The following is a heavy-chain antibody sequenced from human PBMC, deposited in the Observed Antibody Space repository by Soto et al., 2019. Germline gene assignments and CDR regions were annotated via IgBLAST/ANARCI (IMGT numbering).Heavy chain of an antibody. J-gene: IGHJ5*02. CDR1: GFTFSSYA. CDR3: VTVVVAATRWFDP. CDR2: ISSNGGST. D-gene: IGHD2-15*01. V-gene: IGHV3-64D*06. Sequence: GGSLRLSCSASGFTFSSYAMHWVRQAPGKGLEYVSAISSNGGSTYYADSVKGRFTISRDNSKNTLYLQMSSLRAEDTAVYYCVTVVVAATRWFDPWGQGTLVTVSS.